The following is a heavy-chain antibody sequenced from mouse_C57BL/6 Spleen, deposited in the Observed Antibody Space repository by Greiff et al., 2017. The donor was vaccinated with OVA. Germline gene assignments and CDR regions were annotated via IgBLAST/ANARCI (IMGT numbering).Heavy chain of an antibody. CDR3: AKYYYGSRWYFDV. D-gene: IGHD1-1*01. CDR1: GYTFTSYW. Sequence: VQLQQPGAELVKPGASVKMSCKASGYTFTSYWITWVKQRPGQGLEWIGDIYPGSGSTNYNEKFKSKATLTVDTSSSTAYMQLSSLTSEDSAVYYCAKYYYGSRWYFDVWGTGTTVTVSS. V-gene: IGHV1-55*01. J-gene: IGHJ1*03. CDR2: IYPGSGST.